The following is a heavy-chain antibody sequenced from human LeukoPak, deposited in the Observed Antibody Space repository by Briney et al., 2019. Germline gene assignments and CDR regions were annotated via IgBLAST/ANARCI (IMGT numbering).Heavy chain of an antibody. CDR3: ARGGNELTAHLLVY. CDR2: IYNSGST. J-gene: IGHJ4*02. D-gene: IGHD2-21*02. V-gene: IGHV4-39*07. Sequence: PSETLSLTCTVSGGSISSGSYYWGWIRQPPGKGLEWIGSIYNSGSTYYNPSLKSRVTISVDTSKNQFSLKLSSVTAADTAVYYCARGGNELTAHLLVYWGQGTLVTVSS. CDR1: GGSISSGSYY.